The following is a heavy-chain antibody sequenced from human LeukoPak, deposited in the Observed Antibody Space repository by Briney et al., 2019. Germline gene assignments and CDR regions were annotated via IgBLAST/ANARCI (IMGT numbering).Heavy chain of an antibody. D-gene: IGHD2-2*01. CDR3: AREGHVVVPAAIYYMDV. Sequence: ASVKVSCKASGYTFTSYAMNWVRQAPGQGLEWMGWINTNTGNPTYAQGFTGRFVFSLDTSVSTAYLQISSLKAEDTAVYYCAREGHVVVPAAIYYMDVWGKGTTVTVSS. CDR1: GYTFTSYA. J-gene: IGHJ6*03. V-gene: IGHV7-4-1*02. CDR2: INTNTGNP.